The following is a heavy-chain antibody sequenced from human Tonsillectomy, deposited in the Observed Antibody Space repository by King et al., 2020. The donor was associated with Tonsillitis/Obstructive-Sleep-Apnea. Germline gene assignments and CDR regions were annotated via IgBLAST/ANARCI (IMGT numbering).Heavy chain of an antibody. J-gene: IGHJ4*02. V-gene: IGHV3-33*01. CDR3: ARDGTSGSFDD. Sequence: VQLVESGGGVVQPGRSLRLSCAASGFTFSSYGMHWVRQAPGKGLEGVAVIWYDGSNKYYADSVKGRFTISRDNSKNTLYLQMNSLRAEDTAVYYCARDGTSGSFDDWGQGTLVTVSS. CDR2: IWYDGSNK. CDR1: GFTFSSYG. D-gene: IGHD1-26*01.